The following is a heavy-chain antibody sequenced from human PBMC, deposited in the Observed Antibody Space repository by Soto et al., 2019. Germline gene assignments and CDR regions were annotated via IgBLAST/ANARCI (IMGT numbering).Heavy chain of an antibody. J-gene: IGHJ5*02. Sequence: SVKVSCKASGGTFSSYAISWARQAPGQGLEWMGGIIPIFGTANYAQKFQGGVTITADESTSTAYMELSSLRSEDTAVYYCASAPITMVRGVIITIGWFDPWGQGTLVTVPQ. D-gene: IGHD3-10*01. CDR2: IIPIFGTA. CDR3: ASAPITMVRGVIITIGWFDP. V-gene: IGHV1-69*13. CDR1: GGTFSSYA.